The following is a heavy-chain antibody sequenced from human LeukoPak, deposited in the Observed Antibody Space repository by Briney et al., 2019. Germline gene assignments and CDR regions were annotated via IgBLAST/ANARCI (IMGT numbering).Heavy chain of an antibody. V-gene: IGHV3-30*18. CDR1: GFTFSSHG. D-gene: IGHD4-17*01. CDR2: ISYDGSNK. J-gene: IGHJ4*02. Sequence: GGSLRLSCAASGFTFSSHGMHWVRQAPGKGLEWAAVISYDGSNKYYADSVKGRFTISRDNSKNTLYLQMNSLRAEDTAVYYCAKASYGDYAGYDYWGQGTLVTVSS. CDR3: AKASYGDYAGYDY.